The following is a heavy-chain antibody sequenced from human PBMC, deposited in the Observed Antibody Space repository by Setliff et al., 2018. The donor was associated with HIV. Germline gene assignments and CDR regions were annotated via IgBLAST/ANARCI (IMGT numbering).Heavy chain of an antibody. J-gene: IGHJ4*02. V-gene: IGHV4-4*09. CDR1: GGSISSYY. CDR2: IYTSGSV. D-gene: IGHD6-19*01. CDR3: ARSPRIGVAGEFEY. Sequence: SETLSLTCTVSGGSISSYYWSWIRQPPGKGLEWIGYIYTSGSVNYNPSLNSRVTVSVDTSKNQFSLKVNSVTAADTAVYYCARSPRIGVAGEFEYWGQGTLVTVS.